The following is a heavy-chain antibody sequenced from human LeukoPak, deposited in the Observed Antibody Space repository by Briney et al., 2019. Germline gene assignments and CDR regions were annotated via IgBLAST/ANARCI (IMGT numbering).Heavy chain of an antibody. CDR3: ARGGAGSSSSVGFDP. V-gene: IGHV1-69*13. D-gene: IGHD6-13*01. CDR1: GYTFTSYD. J-gene: IGHJ5*02. Sequence: GASVKVSCKASGYTFTSYDISWVRQAPGQGLEWMGGIIPIFGTANYAQKFQGRVTITADESTSTAYMELSSLRSEDTAVYYCARGGAGSSSSVGFDPWGQGTLVTVSS. CDR2: IIPIFGTA.